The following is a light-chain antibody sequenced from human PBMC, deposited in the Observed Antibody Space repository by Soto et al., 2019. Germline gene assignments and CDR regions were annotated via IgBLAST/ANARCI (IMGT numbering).Light chain of an antibody. J-gene: IGKJ3*01. CDR2: GAS. V-gene: IGKV3-15*01. CDR1: QSVSSN. Sequence: ENVLTQSPATLSLSPGERATLSCRASQSVSSNLAWYQQKPGQAPRLLIYGASTRATGIPARFSGSGSGTEFTLTISSLQSEDFAVYYCQQYNNWPRTFGPGTKVDIK. CDR3: QQYNNWPRT.